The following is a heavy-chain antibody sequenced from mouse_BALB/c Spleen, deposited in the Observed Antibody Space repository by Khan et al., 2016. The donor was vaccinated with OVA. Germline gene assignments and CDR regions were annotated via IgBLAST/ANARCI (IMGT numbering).Heavy chain of an antibody. CDR1: GFTFTNYG. D-gene: IGHD2-14*01. CDR2: INPYTGEP. CDR3: ARERYNGTMDC. J-gene: IGHJ4*01. Sequence: QIQLVQSGPELKKPGATVQISCKASGFTFTNYGMNWVKQAPGKGLKWMGWINPYTGEPTFADDFKGRFAFSLNTSASTAYLQLNSLKNEDTATYFCARERYNGTMDCWGQGTSVTVSS. V-gene: IGHV9-3-1*01.